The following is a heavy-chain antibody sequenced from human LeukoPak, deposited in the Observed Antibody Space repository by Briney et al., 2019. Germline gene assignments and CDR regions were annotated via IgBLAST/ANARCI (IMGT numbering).Heavy chain of an antibody. Sequence: SETLSLTCAVYGGSFSGYYWSWIRQPPGKGLEWIGEINHSGSTNYNPSLKSRVTTSVDTSKNQFSLKLSSVTAADTAVYYCARIGTSGIVVVPAAPDLAYGMDVWGQGTTVTVSS. J-gene: IGHJ6*02. D-gene: IGHD2-2*01. CDR3: ARIGTSGIVVVPAAPDLAYGMDV. V-gene: IGHV4-34*01. CDR2: INHSGST. CDR1: GGSFSGYY.